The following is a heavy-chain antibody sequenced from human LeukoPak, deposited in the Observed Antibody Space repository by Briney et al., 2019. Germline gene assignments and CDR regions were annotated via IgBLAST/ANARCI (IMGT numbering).Heavy chain of an antibody. D-gene: IGHD3-22*01. V-gene: IGHV3-23*01. J-gene: IGHJ5*02. CDR1: GFTFSSYA. Sequence: PGGSLRLSCAASGFTFSSYAMSWVRQAPGKGLEWVSTISSSGGSTYYADSVKGRFTISRDSSKNTLYLQMNSLRAEDTAVYYCAKDALEDTYYYDTSGVFNWFDPWGQGTLVTVSS. CDR2: ISSSGGST. CDR3: AKDALEDTYYYDTSGVFNWFDP.